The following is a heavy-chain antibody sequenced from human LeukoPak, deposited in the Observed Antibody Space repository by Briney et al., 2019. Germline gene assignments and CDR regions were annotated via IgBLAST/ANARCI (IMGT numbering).Heavy chain of an antibody. Sequence: SETLSLTCTVSGGSISSYYWSWIRQPPGKGLEWIGYIYYSGTTNYNPSLKSRITMPLDTSKNQFSLKLSSVTAADTAVYYCARDRTPVYGMDVWGQGTTVTVSS. CDR2: IYYSGTT. CDR1: GGSISSYY. J-gene: IGHJ6*02. V-gene: IGHV4-59*12. CDR3: ARDRTPVYGMDV.